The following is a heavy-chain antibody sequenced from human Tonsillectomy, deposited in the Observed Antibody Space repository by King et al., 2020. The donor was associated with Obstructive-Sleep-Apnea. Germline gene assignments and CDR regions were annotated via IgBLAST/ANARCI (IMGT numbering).Heavy chain of an antibody. V-gene: IGHV3-48*04. CDR2: ISTSSSAI. J-gene: IGHJ6*02. CDR1: GFTFRSYS. Sequence: VQLVESGGGLVQPGGSLRLSCAASGFTFRSYSMNWVRQAPGKGLEWVSYISTSSSAIYYADSVKGRFIISRDNAENSLYLQMNSVRAEDTAVYWCARDLQQLVPGYYYYGLDVWGQGTTVTVSS. D-gene: IGHD6-13*01. CDR3: ARDLQQLVPGYYYYGLDV.